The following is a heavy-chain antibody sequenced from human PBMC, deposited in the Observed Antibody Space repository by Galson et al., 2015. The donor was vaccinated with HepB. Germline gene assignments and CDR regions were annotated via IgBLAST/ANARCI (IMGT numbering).Heavy chain of an antibody. Sequence: TLSLTCSVSGGSTRSSSYYWGWVRQPPGKALEWIGCISSGGNTFYNPSLKSRVTISVDTSKSQFSLRLTSLSVADTSVYFCARGPRVAGLYFDFWGQGVLVRVSS. CDR3: ARGPRVAGLYFDF. J-gene: IGHJ4*02. V-gene: IGHV4-39*01. CDR2: ISSGGNT. D-gene: IGHD6-19*01. CDR1: GGSTRSSSYY.